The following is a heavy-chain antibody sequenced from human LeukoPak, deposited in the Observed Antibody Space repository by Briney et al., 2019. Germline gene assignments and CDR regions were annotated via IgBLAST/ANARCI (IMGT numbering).Heavy chain of an antibody. CDR2: INHSGST. J-gene: IGHJ4*02. V-gene: IGHV4-34*01. CDR3: ARKNYGSGSNRRYSTIDY. D-gene: IGHD3-10*01. CDR1: GGSISSYY. Sequence: SETLSLTCNVSGGSISSYYWSWIRQPPGKGLEWIGEINHSGSTNYNPSLKSRVTISVDTSKNQFSLKLRSVTAADTAVYYCARKNYGSGSNRRYSTIDYWGQGTLVTVSS.